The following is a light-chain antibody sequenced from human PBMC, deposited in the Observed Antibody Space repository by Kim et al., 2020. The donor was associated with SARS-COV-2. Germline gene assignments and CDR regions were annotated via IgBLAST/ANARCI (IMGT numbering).Light chain of an antibody. CDR2: AAS. J-gene: IGKJ2*01. CDR3: QQSYSTPNT. V-gene: IGKV1-39*01. Sequence: SASVEDRVTITCRASQRFRTYLNCYQKKPGKAPKLLIYAASILQSGVPSRFSGSGSGTHFTLTISSLQIEDFATYYCQQSYSTPNTFGQGTKLEI. CDR1: QRFRTY.